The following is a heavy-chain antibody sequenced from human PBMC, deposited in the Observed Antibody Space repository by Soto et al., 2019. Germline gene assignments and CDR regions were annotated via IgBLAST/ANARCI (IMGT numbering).Heavy chain of an antibody. CDR1: GDSISTSY. D-gene: IGHD3-10*01. Sequence: SETLSLTCTVSGDSISTSYWSWIRQSPGKGLEWIGYIYYSGGTNYNPSLKSRVAISMDPSKNQFSLELTSVTAADTAVYFCARDDGGSGSVYWGHGALVTGSS. J-gene: IGHJ4*01. V-gene: IGHV4-59*12. CDR3: ARDDGGSGSVY. CDR2: IYYSGGT.